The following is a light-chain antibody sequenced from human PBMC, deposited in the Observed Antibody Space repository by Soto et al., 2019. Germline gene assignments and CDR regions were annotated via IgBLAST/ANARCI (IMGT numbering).Light chain of an antibody. J-gene: IGKJ5*01. Sequence: EIVFTQPPATLSLSAGERATLPCRASQSVSSYLAWYQQKPGQAPRLLIYDASNRATGIPARFSGSGSGTDFTLTISSLEPEDFAVYYCQQRSNWPPITFGQGTRLEIK. CDR2: DAS. V-gene: IGKV3-11*01. CDR3: QQRSNWPPIT. CDR1: QSVSSY.